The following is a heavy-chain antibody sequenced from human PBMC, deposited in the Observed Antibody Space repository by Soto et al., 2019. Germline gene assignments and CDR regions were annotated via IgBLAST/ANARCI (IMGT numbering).Heavy chain of an antibody. CDR1: GGSISSYY. Sequence: QVQLQESGPGLVKPSETLSLTCTVSGGSISSYYWSWIRQPPGKGLEWIGYIYYSGSTNYNPSLKSRVTISVDTSKNQFSLKVSSVTAADTAVYYCARLYYDSSGYYSHDAFDIWGQGTMVTVSS. V-gene: IGHV4-59*01. CDR2: IYYSGST. D-gene: IGHD3-22*01. J-gene: IGHJ3*02. CDR3: ARLYYDSSGYYSHDAFDI.